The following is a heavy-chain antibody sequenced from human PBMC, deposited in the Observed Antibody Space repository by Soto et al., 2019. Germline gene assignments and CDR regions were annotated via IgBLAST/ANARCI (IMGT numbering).Heavy chain of an antibody. CDR3: ARDHREYQPHYYYYGMDV. D-gene: IGHD2-2*01. CDR1: GFTFSSYS. CDR2: ISSSSRYI. J-gene: IGHJ6*02. V-gene: IGHV3-21*01. Sequence: GGSLRLSCSASGFTFSSYSMNWVRQAPGKGLEWVSSISSSSRYIYYADSVKGRFTISRDNAKNSLYLQMNSLRAEDKAVYYCARDHREYQPHYYYYGMDVWGQGTTVTVSS.